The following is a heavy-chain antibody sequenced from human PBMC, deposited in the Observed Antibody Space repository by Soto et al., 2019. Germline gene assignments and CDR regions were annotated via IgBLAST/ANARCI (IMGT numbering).Heavy chain of an antibody. V-gene: IGHV1-3*01. CDR2: INAGNGNT. CDR1: GYTFTSYA. J-gene: IGHJ4*02. D-gene: IGHD6-19*01. CDR3: ARVDSSGWYYFDY. Sequence: ASVKVSCKASGYTFTSYAMHWVRQAPGQRLEWMGWINAGNGNTKYSQKFQGRVTITRDTSASTAYMELSSLRSEDTAVYYCARVDSSGWYYFDYWGKGTLVTVPS.